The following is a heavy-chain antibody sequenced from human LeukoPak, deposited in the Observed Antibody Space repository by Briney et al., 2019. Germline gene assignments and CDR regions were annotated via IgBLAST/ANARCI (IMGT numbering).Heavy chain of an antibody. Sequence: ASVKVSCKASGYTFTSYGISWVRQAPGQGLEWMGWISAYNGNTNYAQKLQGRVTMTTDTSTSTAYMELRSLRSDDTAVYYCARDGYCSSTSCLVTAHQYYYYYMDVWGKGTTVTISS. V-gene: IGHV1-18*01. CDR3: ARDGYCSSTSCLVTAHQYYYYYMDV. CDR2: ISAYNGNT. D-gene: IGHD2-2*01. J-gene: IGHJ6*03. CDR1: GYTFTSYG.